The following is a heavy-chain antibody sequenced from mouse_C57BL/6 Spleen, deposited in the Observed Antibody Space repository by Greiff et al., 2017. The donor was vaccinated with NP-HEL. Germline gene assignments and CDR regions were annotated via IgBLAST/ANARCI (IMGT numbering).Heavy chain of an antibody. CDR3: TRLRNQYYFDY. Sequence: VQLQESGAELVRPGASVTLSCKASGYTFTDYEMHWVKQTPVHGLEWIGAIDPETGGTAYNQKFKGKAILTADKSPSTAYMELRSLTSEDSAVYYCTRLRNQYYFDYWGQGTTLTVSS. CDR1: GYTFTDYE. J-gene: IGHJ2*01. D-gene: IGHD2-1*01. V-gene: IGHV1-15*01. CDR2: IDPETGGT.